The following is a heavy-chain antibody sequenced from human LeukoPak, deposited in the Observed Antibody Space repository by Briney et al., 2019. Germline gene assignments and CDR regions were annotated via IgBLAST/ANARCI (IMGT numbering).Heavy chain of an antibody. CDR1: GFTFSSYS. V-gene: IGHV3-21*01. Sequence: GGSLRLSCAASGFTFSSYSMNWVRQAPGKGLEWVSSISRSSSYIYYADSVKGRFTISRDNAKNSLYLQMNSLRAEDTAVYYCARGVRGYSSSSSDSGDYWGQGTLVTVSS. CDR2: ISRSSSYI. J-gene: IGHJ4*02. D-gene: IGHD6-13*01. CDR3: ARGVRGYSSSSSDSGDY.